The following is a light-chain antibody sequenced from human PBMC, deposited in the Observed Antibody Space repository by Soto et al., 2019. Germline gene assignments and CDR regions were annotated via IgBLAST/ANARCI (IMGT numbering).Light chain of an antibody. J-gene: IGLJ2*01. V-gene: IGLV2-14*03. Sequence: QSALTQPRSVSGSPGQSVTISCTGTSSDIGAYNFVSWYQQHPGKAPKLMLYDVNIRPSGVSNRFSGSKSGNTASLTISGLQAEDEADYYCTSWTTSTTMIFGGGTKLTVL. CDR2: DVN. CDR3: TSWTTSTTMI. CDR1: SSDIGAYNF.